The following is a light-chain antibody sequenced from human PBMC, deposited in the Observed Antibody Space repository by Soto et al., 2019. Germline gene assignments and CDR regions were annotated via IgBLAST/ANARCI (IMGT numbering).Light chain of an antibody. V-gene: IGLV1-40*01. J-gene: IGLJ1*01. Sequence: QSALTQPPSVSGAPGQRVTISFTGSSSNIGAGYDVHWYQQLPGTAPKLLIYGNSNRPSGVPDRFSGSKSGTSASLAITGLQAEDEADYYCQSYASSLSGYVFGTGTKVTVL. CDR1: SSNIGAGYD. CDR2: GNS. CDR3: QSYASSLSGYV.